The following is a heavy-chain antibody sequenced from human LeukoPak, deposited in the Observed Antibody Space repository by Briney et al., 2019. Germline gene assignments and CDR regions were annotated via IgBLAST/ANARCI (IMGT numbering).Heavy chain of an antibody. Sequence: PGRSLRLSCATSGFTFSNYGMHWVRQAPGKGLEWVAIIWSDGSNKYYADSLKGRFTISRDNSKNTLYLQMNSLRVEDTAVYYCARDVGSNSYYLDAFDIWGQGTMVTVSS. CDR1: GFTFSNYG. V-gene: IGHV3-33*01. CDR2: IWSDGSNK. D-gene: IGHD3-16*02. CDR3: ARDVGSNSYYLDAFDI. J-gene: IGHJ3*02.